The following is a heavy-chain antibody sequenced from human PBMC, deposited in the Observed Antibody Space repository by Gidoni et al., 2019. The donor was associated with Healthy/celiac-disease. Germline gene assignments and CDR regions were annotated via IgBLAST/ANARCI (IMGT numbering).Heavy chain of an antibody. CDR1: GFHFSSYS. V-gene: IGHV3-21*01. CDR3: ARGNTMGRGVIIPFHYYYGMDV. CDR2: ISSSSSYI. Sequence: EVQLVESGGGLVKPGGSLRLSCAASGFHFSSYSLTWVRQAPGKGLEWVSSISSSSSYIYYADSVKGRFTISRDNAKNSLYLQMNSLRAEDTAVYYCARGNTMGRGVIIPFHYYYGMDVWGQGTTVTVSS. J-gene: IGHJ6*02. D-gene: IGHD3-10*01.